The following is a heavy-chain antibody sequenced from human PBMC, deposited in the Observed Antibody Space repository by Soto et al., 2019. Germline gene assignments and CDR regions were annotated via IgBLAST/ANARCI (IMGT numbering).Heavy chain of an antibody. CDR1: GFTFISYA. D-gene: IGHD3-10*01. CDR2: MSYDGSNK. CDR3: ARDLYGSGSYYGGLHPAPADY. J-gene: IGHJ4*02. V-gene: IGHV3-30-3*01. Sequence: GGSLRLSCAASGFTFISYAMHWVRQAPGKGLEWVAVMSYDGSNKYYADSVKGRFTISRDNSKNTLYLQMNSLRAEDTAVYYCARDLYGSGSYYGGLHPAPADYWGQGTLVTVSS.